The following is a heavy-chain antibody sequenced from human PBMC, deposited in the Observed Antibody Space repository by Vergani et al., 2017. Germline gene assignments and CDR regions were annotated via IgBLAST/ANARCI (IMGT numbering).Heavy chain of an antibody. CDR2: MSSGDSI. V-gene: IGHV3-11*04. Sequence: QVQLVESGGGLVKPGGSLRLSCAASGLTFSDHYMSWVRQAPGKGLEWISYMSSGDSIYYADSVKGRFTVSRDNTKNTLYLQMNSLRAEDTAVYYCARETDTGSSVSYNYYAMDVLGQGTTVSVSS. CDR3: ARETDTGSSVSYNYYAMDV. D-gene: IGHD3-9*01. CDR1: GLTFSDHY. J-gene: IGHJ6*02.